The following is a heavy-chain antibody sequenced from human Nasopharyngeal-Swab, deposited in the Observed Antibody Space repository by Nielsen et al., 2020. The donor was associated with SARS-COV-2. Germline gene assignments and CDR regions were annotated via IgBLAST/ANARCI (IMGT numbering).Heavy chain of an antibody. V-gene: IGHV4-4*02. Sequence: SETLSLTCAVSGGSISSNNWWSWVRQPPGKGLEWIGEIYHSGSTNYSPSLKSRVTVSVDKSKNQFSLKLGSVTAADTAVYYCARGEYDILTGYYTFDYWGQGTLVTVSS. CDR3: ARGEYDILTGYYTFDY. D-gene: IGHD3-9*01. CDR1: GGSISSNNW. J-gene: IGHJ4*02. CDR2: IYHSGST.